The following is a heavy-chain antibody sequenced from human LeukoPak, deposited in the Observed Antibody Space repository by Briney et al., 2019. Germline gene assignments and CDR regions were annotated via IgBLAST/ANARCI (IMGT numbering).Heavy chain of an antibody. Sequence: SQTLSPTCAISGDSVSSNSATWNWIRQSPSRGLEWLGRTYYRSRWYNDFAVSVKSRITINPDTSKNQFSLQLDSVTPEDTAVYYCARAVLEQQLYWFDPWGQGTLVTVSS. V-gene: IGHV6-1*01. D-gene: IGHD6-13*01. CDR3: ARAVLEQQLYWFDP. CDR1: GDSVSSNSAT. J-gene: IGHJ5*02. CDR2: TYYRSRWYN.